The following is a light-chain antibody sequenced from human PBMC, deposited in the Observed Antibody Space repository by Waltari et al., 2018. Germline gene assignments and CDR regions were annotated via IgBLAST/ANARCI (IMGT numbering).Light chain of an antibody. CDR1: QSLVHSDGNTH. CDR3: MQGTHWPYT. Sequence: DVVMTQSPLSLPVTPGQAASISCKSSQSLVHSDGNTHLNWFQQRPGQSPRRLIYRVSNRDSGVPDRFSGSGSGTDFTLKISRVEAEDVGVDYCMQGTHWPYTFGQGTKLDIK. V-gene: IGKV2-30*02. CDR2: RVS. J-gene: IGKJ2*01.